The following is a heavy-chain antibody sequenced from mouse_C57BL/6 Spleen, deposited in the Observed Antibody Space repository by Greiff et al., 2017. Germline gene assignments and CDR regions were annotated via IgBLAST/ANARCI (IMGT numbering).Heavy chain of an antibody. CDR3: ARQGGSRFAY. D-gene: IGHD1-1*01. CDR1: GFTFSDYY. CDR2: ISNGGGST. J-gene: IGHJ3*01. V-gene: IGHV5-12*01. Sequence: EVKVVESGGGLVQPGGSLKLSCAASGFTFSDYYMYWVRQTPEKRLEWVAYISNGGGSTYYPDTVKGRFTISRDNAKNTLYLQMSRLKSEDTAMYYCARQGGSRFAYWGQGTLVTVSA.